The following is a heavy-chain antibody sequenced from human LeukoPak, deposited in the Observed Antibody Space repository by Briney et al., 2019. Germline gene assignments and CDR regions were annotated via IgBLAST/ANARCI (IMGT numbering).Heavy chain of an antibody. D-gene: IGHD2-21*02. CDR3: ARCTGGDCGGAFDI. Sequence: GASVKVSCKTSGNTFTNYDINWLRQATGQGLEWMGWMYPNTGNADSAQKFQGRVTMTRNISISTAYMELSSLRFEDTAVYYCARCTGGDCGGAFDIWGQGTMVTVSS. CDR2: MYPNTGNA. CDR1: GNTFTNYD. J-gene: IGHJ3*02. V-gene: IGHV1-8*01.